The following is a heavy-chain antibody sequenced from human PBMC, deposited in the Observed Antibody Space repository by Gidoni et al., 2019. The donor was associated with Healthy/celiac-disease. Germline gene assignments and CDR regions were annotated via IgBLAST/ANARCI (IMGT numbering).Heavy chain of an antibody. CDR2: INHSGST. J-gene: IGHJ4*02. D-gene: IGHD3-22*01. V-gene: IGHV4-34*01. CDR1: GSSFSGYY. Sequence: QVQLPQWGAGLLKPSETLSLTCAVYGSSFSGYYWSWIRQPPGKGLEWIGEINHSGSTNYNPSLKSRVTISVDTSKNQFSLKLSSVTAADTAVYYCARGGYYDSSGYPYWGQGTLVTVSS. CDR3: ARGGYYDSSGYPY.